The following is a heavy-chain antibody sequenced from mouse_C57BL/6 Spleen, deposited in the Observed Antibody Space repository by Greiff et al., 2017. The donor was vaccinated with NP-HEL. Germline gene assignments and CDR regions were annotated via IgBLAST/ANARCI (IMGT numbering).Heavy chain of an antibody. Sequence: QVQLKQSGAELARPGASVKMSCKASGYTFTSYTMHWVKQRPGQGLEWIGYINPSSGYTKYNQKFKDKATLTADKSSSTAYMQLSSLTSEDSAVYYCAATVVATKAFDYWGQGTTLTVSS. D-gene: IGHD1-1*01. CDR3: AATVVATKAFDY. J-gene: IGHJ2*01. CDR1: GYTFTSYT. CDR2: INPSSGYT. V-gene: IGHV1-4*01.